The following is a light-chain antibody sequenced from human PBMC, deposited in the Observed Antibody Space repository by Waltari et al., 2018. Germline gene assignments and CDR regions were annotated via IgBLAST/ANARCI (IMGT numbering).Light chain of an antibody. CDR1: SSNTGSPT. V-gene: IGLV1-44*01. J-gene: IGLJ2*01. CDR2: SNK. CDR3: ATWDDDSLYVL. Sequence: QSVLTQPPSASGAPGQRATISSSGSSSNTGSPTLHRYRHLPGTAPKLLIHSNKLRPSGVPDRFSGSKSGTSASLASSGLQSEDEAVYYCATWDDDSLYVLFGGGTKLTVL.